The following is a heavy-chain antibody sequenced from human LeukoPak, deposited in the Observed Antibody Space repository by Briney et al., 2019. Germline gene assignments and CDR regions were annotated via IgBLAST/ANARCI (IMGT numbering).Heavy chain of an antibody. D-gene: IGHD6-13*01. CDR1: GFTFSSYS. CDR2: ISSSSSYI. J-gene: IGHJ5*02. CDR3: ARVVLVRSYSSSWLNWFDP. Sequence: SGGSLRLSCAASGFTFSSYSMSWVRQAPGKGLEWVSSISSSSSYIYYADSVKGRFTISRDNAKNSLYLQMNSLRAEDTAVYYCARVVLVRSYSSSWLNWFDPWGQGTLVTVSS. V-gene: IGHV3-21*04.